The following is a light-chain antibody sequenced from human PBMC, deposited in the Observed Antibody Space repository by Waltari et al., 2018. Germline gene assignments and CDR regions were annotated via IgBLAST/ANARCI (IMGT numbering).Light chain of an antibody. CDR2: DFT. Sequence: QSALTQPASVSGSPGQSITISCTGTSSDVDGHYYVSWYQQPPGKAPKLMIYDFTNPPSGVSNRFSGPKSGNPASLTISGLQAEDESDYYCSSYTSSNTLGVVFGGGTKLTVL. CDR1: SSDVDGHYY. V-gene: IGLV2-14*01. J-gene: IGLJ2*01. CDR3: SSYTSSNTLGVV.